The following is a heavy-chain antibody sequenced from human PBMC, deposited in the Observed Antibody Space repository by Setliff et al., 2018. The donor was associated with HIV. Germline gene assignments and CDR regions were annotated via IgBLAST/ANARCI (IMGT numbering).Heavy chain of an antibody. Sequence: GASVKVSCKVSGYTLTKLSIHWVRQAPGKGLEWMGGFDPEKGETVYAQKLQGRVTMTDDTSTDTAYMELSSLRSEDTAVYYCATAYFYDSSGYWYVFDIWGQGTMVTVSS. V-gene: IGHV1-24*01. D-gene: IGHD3-22*01. CDR1: GYTLTKLS. CDR2: FDPEKGET. J-gene: IGHJ3*02. CDR3: ATAYFYDSSGYWYVFDI.